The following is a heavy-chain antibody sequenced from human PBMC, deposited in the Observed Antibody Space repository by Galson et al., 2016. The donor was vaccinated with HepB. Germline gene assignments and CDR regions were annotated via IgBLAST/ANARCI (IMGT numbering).Heavy chain of an antibody. V-gene: IGHV3-11*06. Sequence: SLRLSCAVSGLTVSGYYMRWVRQAPGQGLEWVSSISSDGVYTYYADSLKGRFSISRDNAKNSLFLQMSSLRAEDTAMYYCARDYFCVGASCRGERGRFDYWGQGALVTVSS. CDR1: GLTVSGYY. J-gene: IGHJ4*02. CDR3: ARDYFCVGASCRGERGRFDY. CDR2: ISSDGVYT. D-gene: IGHD2-21*01.